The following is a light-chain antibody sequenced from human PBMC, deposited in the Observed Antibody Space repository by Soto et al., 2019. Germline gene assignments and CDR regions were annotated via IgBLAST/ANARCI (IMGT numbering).Light chain of an antibody. Sequence: QSVLTQPASVSGSPGQSITISCTGTSSDVDVYNYVSWYQHHPGKAPKVVIYEVSNRPSGVSNRFSASKSGNTASLTISGLQAEDEADYYCISYTSSSTPWVFGGGTKVTVL. V-gene: IGLV2-14*01. CDR2: EVS. CDR1: SSDVDVYNY. CDR3: ISYTSSSTPWV. J-gene: IGLJ2*01.